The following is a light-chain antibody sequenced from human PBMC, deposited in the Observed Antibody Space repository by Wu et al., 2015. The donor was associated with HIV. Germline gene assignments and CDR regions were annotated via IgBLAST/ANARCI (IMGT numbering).Light chain of an antibody. CDR1: QNITKY. Sequence: EIVLTQSPGTLSISSGERATLSCRASQNITKYLAWYQQRLGQPPRLLIYDVFNRATGIPVRFSGSGSATDFHLTISSLEPEDSAVYYCQQRDDWPLTFGGGTEGGDQT. CDR2: DVF. V-gene: IGKV3-11*01. CDR3: QQRDDWPLT. J-gene: IGKJ4*01.